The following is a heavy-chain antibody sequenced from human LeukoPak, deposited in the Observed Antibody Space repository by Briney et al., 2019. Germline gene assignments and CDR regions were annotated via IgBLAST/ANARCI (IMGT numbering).Heavy chain of an antibody. V-gene: IGHV3-49*04. CDR1: GFTFSDHC. Sequence: GGSLRLSCAASGFTFSDHCMDWVRQAPGKGLEWVGFIRSKAYGGTTEYAASVKGRFTISRDDSKSIAYLQMNSLKTEDTAVYYCTSTIEEYYYDSSGYYSYGDYWGQGTLVTVSS. J-gene: IGHJ4*02. CDR3: TSTIEEYYYDSSGYYSYGDY. CDR2: IRSKAYGGTT. D-gene: IGHD3-22*01.